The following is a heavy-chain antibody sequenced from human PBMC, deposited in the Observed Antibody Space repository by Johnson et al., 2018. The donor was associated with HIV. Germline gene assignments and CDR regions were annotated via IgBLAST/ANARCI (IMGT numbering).Heavy chain of an antibody. CDR3: AKGGVPYCGGDCYDACDI. Sequence: QMQLVESWGGVVQPGRSLRLSCAASGFTFSSYGMHWVRQAPGKGLEWVAVIWYDGSNKYYADSVKGRFTISRDNSKNTLYLQMNSLRAEDTAVYYCAKGGVPYCGGDCYDACDIWGQGTMVTVSS. V-gene: IGHV3-33*06. J-gene: IGHJ3*02. D-gene: IGHD2-21*01. CDR2: IWYDGSNK. CDR1: GFTFSSYG.